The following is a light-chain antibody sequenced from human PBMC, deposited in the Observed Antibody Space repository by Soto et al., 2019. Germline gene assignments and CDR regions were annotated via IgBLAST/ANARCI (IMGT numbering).Light chain of an antibody. CDR1: QNIYKW. J-gene: IGKJ4*01. Sequence: DIQMTQSPSTLYASIGDRVTITCRASQNIYKWLAWYQQKPQKAPKLLIFEAAALETGVSPRFSGSGSGTEFTLTISRLQPDEFATCYCQQYERYPLTFGGGTNVE. CDR2: EAA. CDR3: QQYERYPLT. V-gene: IGKV1-5*01.